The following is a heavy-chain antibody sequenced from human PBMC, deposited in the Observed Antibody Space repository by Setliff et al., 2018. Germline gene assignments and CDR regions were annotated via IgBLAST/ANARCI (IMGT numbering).Heavy chain of an antibody. CDR3: ARQSYYYYGMDV. J-gene: IGHJ6*04. Sequence: PSETLSLTCTVSGGSISSGGYYWSWIRQHPGKGLEWIGYIYYSGTTNYNPSLKSRVTISVDTSKNQFSLKLSSVTAADTAVYFCARQSYYYYGMDVWGKGTTVTVSS. CDR1: GGSISSGGYY. V-gene: IGHV4-61*08. CDR2: IYYSGTT.